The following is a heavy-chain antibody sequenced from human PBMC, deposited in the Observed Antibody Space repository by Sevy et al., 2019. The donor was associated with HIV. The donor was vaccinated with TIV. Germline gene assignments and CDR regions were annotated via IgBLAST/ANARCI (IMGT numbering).Heavy chain of an antibody. J-gene: IGHJ6*02. Sequence: GGSLRLSCAASGFTFSSYGMHWVRQAPGKGLEWVAFIRYDGSNKYYADSVKGRFTISRDNSKNTLYLQMNSLRAEDTAVYYCARDDYDFWSSYSVYYYYGMDVWGQGTTVTVSS. CDR1: GFTFSSYG. V-gene: IGHV3-30*02. CDR2: IRYDGSNK. CDR3: ARDDYDFWSSYSVYYYYGMDV. D-gene: IGHD3-3*01.